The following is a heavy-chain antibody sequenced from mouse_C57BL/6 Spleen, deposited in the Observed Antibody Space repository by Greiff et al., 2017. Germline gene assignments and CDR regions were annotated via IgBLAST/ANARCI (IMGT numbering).Heavy chain of an antibody. CDR3: ARRDDGRYYAMDY. Sequence: VQLKESGPVLVKPGASVKMSCKASGYTFTDYYMNWVKQSHGKSLEWIGVINPYNGGTSYNQKFKGKATLTVDKSSSTAYMELNSLTSEDSAVYYCARRDDGRYYAMDYWGQGTSVTVSS. J-gene: IGHJ4*01. V-gene: IGHV1-19*01. CDR2: INPYNGGT. CDR1: GYTFTDYY. D-gene: IGHD2-3*01.